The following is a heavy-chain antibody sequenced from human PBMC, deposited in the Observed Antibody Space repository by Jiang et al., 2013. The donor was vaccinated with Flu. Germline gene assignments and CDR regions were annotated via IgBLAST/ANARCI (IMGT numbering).Heavy chain of an antibody. V-gene: IGHV7-4-1*02. CDR1: GHTFSNYF. CDR3: AGHYYGSGSYYLPDY. Sequence: QSGSELKKPGASVKVSCKASGHTFSNYFVSWVRQAPGQGLEWMGWIFTKTGNPTYAQGFTGRFVFSLDTSVSTAYLQINSLKTEDTAVYYCAGHYYGSGSYYLPDYWGQGTLVTVSS. D-gene: IGHD3-10*01. CDR2: IFTKTGNP. J-gene: IGHJ4*02.